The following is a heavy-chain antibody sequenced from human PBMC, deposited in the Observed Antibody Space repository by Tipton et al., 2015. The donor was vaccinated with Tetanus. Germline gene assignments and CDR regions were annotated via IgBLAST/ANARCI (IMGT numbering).Heavy chain of an antibody. CDR2: ISHSGSP. CDR3: ARANYDFPKKGPFDS. V-gene: IGHV4-59*01. J-gene: IGHJ4*02. Sequence: LRLSCNVPGGSITKDYWSWIRQSPGKTLEWIGYISHSGSPNYNPSLKSRATVSVDTSKNQFSLDLTSVTAADTAVYYCARANYDFPKKGPFDSWGQGTLVIVSS. D-gene: IGHD3-3*01. CDR1: GGSITKDY.